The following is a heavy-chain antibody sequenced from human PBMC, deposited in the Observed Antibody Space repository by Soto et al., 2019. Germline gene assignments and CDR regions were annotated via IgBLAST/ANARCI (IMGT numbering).Heavy chain of an antibody. D-gene: IGHD5-18*01. Sequence: PSETLSLTCAVYGGSFSGYYWSWIRQPPGKGLEWIGEINHSGSTNYSPSLKSRVTISVDTSKNQFSLKLSSVTAADTAVYYCARSPWIQLWLPGYYYYGMDVWGQGTTVTVSS. J-gene: IGHJ6*02. V-gene: IGHV4-34*01. CDR1: GGSFSGYY. CDR3: ARSPWIQLWLPGYYYYGMDV. CDR2: INHSGST.